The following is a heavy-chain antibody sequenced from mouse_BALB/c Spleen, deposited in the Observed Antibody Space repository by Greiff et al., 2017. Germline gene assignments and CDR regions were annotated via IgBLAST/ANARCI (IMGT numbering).Heavy chain of an antibody. CDR1: GFSLTGYG. CDR2: IWGDGST. Sequence: QVQLKESGPGLVAPSQSLSITCTVSGFSLTGYGVNWVRQPPGKGLEWLGMIWGDGSTDYNSALKSRLSISKDNSKSQVFLKMNSLQTDDTARYYCAREVYYGSSYWYFDVWGAGTTVTVSS. CDR3: AREVYYGSSYWYFDV. V-gene: IGHV2-6-7*01. J-gene: IGHJ1*01. D-gene: IGHD1-1*01.